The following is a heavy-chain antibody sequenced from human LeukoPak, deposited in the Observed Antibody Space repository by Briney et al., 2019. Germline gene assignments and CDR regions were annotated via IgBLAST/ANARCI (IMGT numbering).Heavy chain of an antibody. Sequence: GASVKVSCKASGGTFSSYAISWVRQAPGQGLEWMGGIIPIFGTANYAQKFQGRVTITADKSTSTAYMELSSLRSEDTAVYYCARDIVVVDDYYYYMDVWGKGTTVTVSS. V-gene: IGHV1-69*06. J-gene: IGHJ6*03. D-gene: IGHD2-2*01. CDR2: IIPIFGTA. CDR1: GGTFSSYA. CDR3: ARDIVVVDDYYYYMDV.